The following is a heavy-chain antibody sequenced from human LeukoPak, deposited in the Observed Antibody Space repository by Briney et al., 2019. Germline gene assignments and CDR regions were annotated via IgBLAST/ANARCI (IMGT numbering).Heavy chain of an antibody. J-gene: IGHJ6*03. Sequence: ASVTLSFTSSVGTFSSYAFSWVWHGPGQGLGWVGGIIPIFGTANYAQKFQGRVTITTDESRSTAYMELSSLRSEDTAWYYCARGSYDSVWFDAPSWGYYYYMDVGAKGTTVTVSS. CDR1: VGTFSSYA. CDR3: ARGSYDSVWFDAPSWGYYYYMDV. CDR2: IIPIFGTA. D-gene: IGHD3-16*01. V-gene: IGHV1-69*05.